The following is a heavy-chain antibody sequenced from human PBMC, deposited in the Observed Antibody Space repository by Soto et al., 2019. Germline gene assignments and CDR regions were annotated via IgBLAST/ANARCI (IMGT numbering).Heavy chain of an antibody. Sequence: QVQLVESGGGVVQPGRSLRLSCAASGFTFSSYGMHWVRQAPGKGLEWVAVIWYDGSNKYYADSVKGRFTISSDNSKNTLYLPMNSLRAEDTAVYYCARVDGSGVPWCDPWGQGTLVTVSS. V-gene: IGHV3-33*01. CDR1: GFTFSSYG. CDR2: IWYDGSNK. D-gene: IGHD3-10*01. J-gene: IGHJ5*02. CDR3: ARVDGSGVPWCDP.